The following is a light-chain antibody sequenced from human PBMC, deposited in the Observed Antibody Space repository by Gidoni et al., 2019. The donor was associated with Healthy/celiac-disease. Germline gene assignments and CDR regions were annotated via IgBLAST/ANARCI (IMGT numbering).Light chain of an antibody. Sequence: DIQITQSPSTLPSSVGDRVTITCRASKSISSWLAWYKQKPGKAPKLLIYKASSLESGVPSRFSGSGSGTEFTLTISSLQPDDFATYYCQQYRTFGQGTKLEIK. CDR2: KAS. V-gene: IGKV1-5*03. CDR1: KSISSW. J-gene: IGKJ2*01. CDR3: QQYRT.